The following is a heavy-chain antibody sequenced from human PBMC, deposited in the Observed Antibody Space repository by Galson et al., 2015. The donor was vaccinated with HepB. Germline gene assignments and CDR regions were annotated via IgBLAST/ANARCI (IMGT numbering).Heavy chain of an antibody. Sequence: SETLSLTCAVYGGSFSGYYWSWIRQPPGKGLEWIGEINHCGSTNYNPSLKSRVTISVDTSKNQFSLKLSSVTAADTAVYYCARYYYYYGMDVWGQGTTVTVSS. J-gene: IGHJ6*02. CDR2: INHCGST. CDR3: ARYYYYYGMDV. V-gene: IGHV4-34*01. CDR1: GGSFSGYY.